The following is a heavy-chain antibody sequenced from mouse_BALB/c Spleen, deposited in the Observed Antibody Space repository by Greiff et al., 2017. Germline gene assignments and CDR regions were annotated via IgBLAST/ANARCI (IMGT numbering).Heavy chain of an antibody. D-gene: IGHD1-1*01. Sequence: QVTLKGSGPGILPPSQTLSLTCSFSGFSLSTSGIGVSWPRRPSGKGLEWLAHIYWDDDKRNNPSLKRRLTIATDTSRNQVFLKITSVDTAETATYYGARREGYYYGSSYVFAYWGQGTLVTVAA. J-gene: IGHJ3*01. CDR2: IYWDDDK. CDR3: ARREGYYYGSSYVFAY. V-gene: IGHV8-12*01. CDR1: GFSLSTSGIG.